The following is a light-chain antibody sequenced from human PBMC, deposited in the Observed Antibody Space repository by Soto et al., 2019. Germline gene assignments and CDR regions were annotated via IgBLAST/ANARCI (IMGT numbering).Light chain of an antibody. CDR1: QSVSNN. CDR3: QQYNKWPPST. CDR2: GAS. J-gene: IGKJ1*01. Sequence: EIAQTQSTASVSASPGDRATLTCRDSQSVSNNLAWYPQKPGQAPRLLIYGASTRASGIPGRFSGSGSGTEFTLTISSLQSEDVAVYYCQQYNKWPPSTFGQGTKGDIK. V-gene: IGKV3-15*01.